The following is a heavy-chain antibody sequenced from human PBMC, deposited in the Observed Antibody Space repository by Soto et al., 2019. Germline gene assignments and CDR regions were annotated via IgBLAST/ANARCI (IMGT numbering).Heavy chain of an antibody. CDR2: MYHSGST. V-gene: IGHV4-30-2*01. CDR1: GGSISSGGYS. Sequence: SETLSLTCAVSGGSISSGGYSWSWIRQPPGKGLEWIGYMYHSGSTYYNPSLKSRVTISIDRSKNQFSLKLNSVTAADTAVYYCARHPPRGNSGWSFDYWGQGILVTVSS. J-gene: IGHJ4*02. D-gene: IGHD6-19*01. CDR3: ARHPPRGNSGWSFDY.